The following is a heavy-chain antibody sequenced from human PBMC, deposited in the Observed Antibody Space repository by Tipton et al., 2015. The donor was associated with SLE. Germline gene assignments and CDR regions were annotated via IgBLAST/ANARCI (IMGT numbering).Heavy chain of an antibody. V-gene: IGHV4-59*12. CDR3: AREATWIQFWFYDF. Sequence: TLSLTCTVYGGSLSNYYWGWVRQTPGKGLEWIGDFYDTGSTNYNPSLKSRLTISLDTSKNQFSLKLSSVTAADTAVYYCAREATWIQFWFYDFWGQGNLVTVSS. D-gene: IGHD5-18*01. CDR1: GGSLSNYY. J-gene: IGHJ4*02. CDR2: FYDTGST.